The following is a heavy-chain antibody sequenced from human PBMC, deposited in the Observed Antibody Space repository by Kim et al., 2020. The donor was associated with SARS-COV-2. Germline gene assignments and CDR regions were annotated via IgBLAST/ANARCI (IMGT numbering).Heavy chain of an antibody. J-gene: IGHJ3*02. D-gene: IGHD3-3*01. V-gene: IGHV4-4*07. CDR3: ARDLDFWSGYSAFDI. CDR1: GGSISSYY. CDR2: IYTSGST. Sequence: SETLSLTCTVSGGSISSYYWSWIRQPAGKGLEWIGRIYTSGSTNYNPSLKSRVTMSVDTSKNQFSLKLSSVTAADTAVYYCARDLDFWSGYSAFDIWGQGTMVTVSS.